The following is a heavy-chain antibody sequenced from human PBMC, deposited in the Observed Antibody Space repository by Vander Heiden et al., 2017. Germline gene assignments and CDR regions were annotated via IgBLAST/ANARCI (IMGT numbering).Heavy chain of an antibody. V-gene: IGHV4-39*01. Sequence: QLQLQESGPGLVKPSETLALPCSVFGGPVHSAHDSWAWIRQPPGEGLEWIATIYSPGAAHYNPSLQSRVTISVDPSQNQFTLKLTSVSAADTAVYTCVRLRRFFGSGSFPDYWGQGARITVSS. CDR1: GGPVHSAHDS. J-gene: IGHJ4*02. CDR3: VRLRRFFGSGSFPDY. CDR2: IYSPGAA. D-gene: IGHD3-10*01.